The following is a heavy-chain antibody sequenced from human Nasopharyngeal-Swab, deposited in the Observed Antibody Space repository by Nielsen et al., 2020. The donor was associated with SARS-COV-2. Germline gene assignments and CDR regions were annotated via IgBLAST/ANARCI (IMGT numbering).Heavy chain of an antibody. J-gene: IGHJ4*02. CDR3: AKGSGSGYYWYFDY. CDR2: ISYDGSNK. V-gene: IGHV3-30*18. D-gene: IGHD3-3*01. Sequence: GESLKISCAASGFTFSSYGMHWVRQAPGKGLEWVAVISYDGSNKYYADSVKGRFTISRDNSKNTLYLQMNNLRAEDTAVYYCAKGSGSGYYWYFDYWGQGTLVTVSS. CDR1: GFTFSSYG.